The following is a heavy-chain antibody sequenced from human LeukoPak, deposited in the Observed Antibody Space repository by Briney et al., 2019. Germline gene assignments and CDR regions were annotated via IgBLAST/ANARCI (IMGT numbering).Heavy chain of an antibody. D-gene: IGHD6-13*01. CDR3: AREGSSWSYFDY. V-gene: IGHV3-53*01. CDR1: TFTFSIYW. J-gene: IGHJ4*02. Sequence: GGSLRLSCEASTFTFSIYWMSWVRQAPGKGLEWVSVIYSGGSTYYADSVKGRFTISRDNSKNTLYLQMNSLRAEDTAVYYCAREGSSWSYFDYWGQGTLVTVSS. CDR2: IYSGGST.